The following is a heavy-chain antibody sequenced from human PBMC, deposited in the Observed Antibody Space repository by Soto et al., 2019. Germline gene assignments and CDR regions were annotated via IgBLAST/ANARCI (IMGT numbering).Heavy chain of an antibody. V-gene: IGHV5-51*01. Sequence: GESLKISCKGSGYSFTSYWIGWVRQMPGKGLEWMGFIYPGDSDTRYSPSFQGQVTISADKSISTAYLQWSSLKASDTAMYYCARQGNVDTAMVPPLHYYYGMDVWGQGTTVTVSS. CDR1: GYSFTSYW. CDR2: IYPGDSDT. D-gene: IGHD5-18*01. CDR3: ARQGNVDTAMVPPLHYYYGMDV. J-gene: IGHJ6*02.